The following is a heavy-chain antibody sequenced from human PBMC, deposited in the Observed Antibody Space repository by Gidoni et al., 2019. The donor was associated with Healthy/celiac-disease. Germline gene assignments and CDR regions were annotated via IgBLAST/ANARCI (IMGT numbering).Heavy chain of an antibody. CDR2: IKQDGSEK. CDR3: ARGGYYYDSSGYREAVGRSGAFDI. V-gene: IGHV3-7*04. Sequence: EVQLVESGGGLVQPGGSLRLSCAASGFTFSSYWMSWVRQAPGKGLEWVANIKQDGSEKYYVDSVKGRFTISRDNAKNSLYLQMNSLRAEDTAVYYCARGGYYYDSSGYREAVGRSGAFDIWGQGTMVTVSS. J-gene: IGHJ3*02. D-gene: IGHD3-22*01. CDR1: GFTFSSYW.